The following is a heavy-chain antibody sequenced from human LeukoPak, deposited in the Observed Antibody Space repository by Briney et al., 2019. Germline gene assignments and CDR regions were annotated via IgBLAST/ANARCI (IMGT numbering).Heavy chain of an antibody. CDR2: ISISGSHI. Sequence: GGSLRLSCSASGFTFISYEMNWVRQAPGKGLGWVSYISISGSHIYYADSVKGRSTISRDNDKNSVYLQMNSLRAEDRAVYYCAELGITMVGGVWGKGTTVTISS. J-gene: IGHJ6*04. CDR1: GFTFISYE. V-gene: IGHV3-48*03. CDR3: AELGITMVGGV. D-gene: IGHD3-10*02.